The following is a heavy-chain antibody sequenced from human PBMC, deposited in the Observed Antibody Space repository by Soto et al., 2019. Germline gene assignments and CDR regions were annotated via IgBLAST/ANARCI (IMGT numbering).Heavy chain of an antibody. Sequence: QVQLVESGGGVVQPGRSLRLSCEASGFTFSSYAMHWVRQAPGKGLEWVAVISYDGSNKYYADSVKGRFTISRDNSKNTLYLQMNSLGAEDTAVYYCARTTKQQLADYYGMDVWGQGTTVTVSS. V-gene: IGHV3-30-3*01. D-gene: IGHD6-13*01. CDR2: ISYDGSNK. CDR1: GFTFSSYA. CDR3: ARTTKQQLADYYGMDV. J-gene: IGHJ6*02.